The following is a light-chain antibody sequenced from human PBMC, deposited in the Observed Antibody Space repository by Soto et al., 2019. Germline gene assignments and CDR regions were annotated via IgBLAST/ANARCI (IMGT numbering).Light chain of an antibody. J-gene: IGKJ2*01. CDR3: QQFNSYPT. CDR2: AAS. Sequence: AIQLTQSPSSLSASVGDRVTITCRASQGISSALAWYQQKPGKAPKLLIYAASSWESGVPSRFSGSGSGTDFTLTISSLQPEDFATYYCQQFNSYPTFGQGTMLEIK. V-gene: IGKV1-13*02. CDR1: QGISSA.